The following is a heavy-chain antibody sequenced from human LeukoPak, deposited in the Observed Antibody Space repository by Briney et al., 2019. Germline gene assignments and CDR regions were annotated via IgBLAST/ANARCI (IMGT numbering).Heavy chain of an antibody. V-gene: IGHV6-1*01. D-gene: IGHD6-19*01. CDR2: TYYRSKWYN. CDR1: GDSVSSNSAA. J-gene: IGHJ3*02. Sequence: SQTLSLTCAISGDSVSSNSAAWNWIRQSPSRGLEWLGRTYYRSKWYNDYAVSVKSRITINPDTSKNQFSLQLNSVTPEDTAVYYCARGRYSSGWYGKYAFDIWGQGTMVTVSS. CDR3: ARGRYSSGWYGKYAFDI.